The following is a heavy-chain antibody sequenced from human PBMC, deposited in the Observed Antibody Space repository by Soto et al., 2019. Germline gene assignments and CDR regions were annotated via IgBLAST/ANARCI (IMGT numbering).Heavy chain of an antibody. CDR3: ARLGGLLGIVVVPAANDDAFDI. V-gene: IGHV4-59*08. Sequence: PSETLSLTCTVSGGSISSYYWSWIRQPPGKGLEWIGYIYYSGSTNYNPSLKSRVTISVDTSKNQFSLKLSSVTAADTAVYYCARLGGLLGIVVVPAANDDAFDIWGQGTMVTVSS. D-gene: IGHD2-2*03. J-gene: IGHJ3*02. CDR2: IYYSGST. CDR1: GGSISSYY.